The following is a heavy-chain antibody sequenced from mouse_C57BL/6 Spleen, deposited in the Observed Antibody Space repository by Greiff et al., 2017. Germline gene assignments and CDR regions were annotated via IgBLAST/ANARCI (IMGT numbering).Heavy chain of an antibody. J-gene: IGHJ3*01. CDR3: AKGGGDFAY. V-gene: IGHV1-76*01. D-gene: IGHD2-13*01. Sequence: VQLQQSGAELVRPGASVKLSCKASGYTFTDYYINWVKQRPGQGLEWIARIYPGSGNTYYNEKFKGKATLTAEKSSSTAYMQLSSLTSEDSAVYFCAKGGGDFAYWGQGTLVTVSA. CDR2: IYPGSGNT. CDR1: GYTFTDYY.